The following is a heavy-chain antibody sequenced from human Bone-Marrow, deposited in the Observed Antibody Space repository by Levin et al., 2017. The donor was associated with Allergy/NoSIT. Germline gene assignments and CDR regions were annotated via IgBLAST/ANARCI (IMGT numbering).Heavy chain of an antibody. V-gene: IGHV1-8*01. CDR1: GYTFTSYD. CDR2: MNPNSGNT. CDR3: AKRANKLGYCSSTSCYRAGLRYYGMDV. Sequence: ASVKVSCKASGYTFTSYDINWVRQATGQGLEWMGWMNPNSGNTGYAQKFQGRVTMTRNTSISTAYMELSSLRSEDTAVYYCAKRANKLGYCSSTSCYRAGLRYYGMDVWGQGTTVTVSS. J-gene: IGHJ6*02. D-gene: IGHD2-2*02.